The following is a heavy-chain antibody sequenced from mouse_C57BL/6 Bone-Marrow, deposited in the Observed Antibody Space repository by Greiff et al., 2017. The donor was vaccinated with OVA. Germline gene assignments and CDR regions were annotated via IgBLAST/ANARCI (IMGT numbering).Heavy chain of an antibody. V-gene: IGHV1-69*01. Sequence: VQLQQPGAELVMPGASVKLSCKASGYTFTSYWMHWVKQRPGQGLEWIGEIDPSDSYTNYNQKFKGKSTLTVDKSSSTAYMQLSSLTSEDSAVYYCARQAHYGNYPYYAMDYWGQGTSVTVSS. CDR3: ARQAHYGNYPYYAMDY. CDR1: GYTFTSYW. D-gene: IGHD2-1*01. J-gene: IGHJ4*01. CDR2: IDPSDSYT.